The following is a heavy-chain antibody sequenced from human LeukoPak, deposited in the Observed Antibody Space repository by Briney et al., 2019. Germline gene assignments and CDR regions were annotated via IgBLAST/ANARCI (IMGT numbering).Heavy chain of an antibody. CDR1: GGSFSGYY. CDR2: INHSGST. V-gene: IGHV4-34*01. D-gene: IGHD2-8*01. Sequence: SETLSLACAVYGGSFSGYYWSWIRQPPGRGLEWIGEINHSGSTNYNPSLKSRVTISVDTSKNQFSLKLSSVTAADTAVYYCARPLRRGYGPTSRSWFDPWGQGTLVTVSS. CDR3: ARPLRRGYGPTSRSWFDP. J-gene: IGHJ5*02.